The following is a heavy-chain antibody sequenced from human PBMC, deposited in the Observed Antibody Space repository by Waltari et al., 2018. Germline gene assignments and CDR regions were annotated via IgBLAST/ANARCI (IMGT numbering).Heavy chain of an antibody. V-gene: IGHV3-30*18. D-gene: IGHD6-13*01. CDR3: AKDASSIAAADYFDY. J-gene: IGHJ4*02. Sequence: QVQLVESGGGVVQPGRSLRLSCAASGFTFSSSGMHWVRQAPGKGLEWVAVIWYDGSNKYYADSVKGRFTISRDNSKNTLYLQMNSLRAEDTAMYYCAKDASSIAAADYFDYWGQGTLVTVSS. CDR1: GFTFSSSG. CDR2: IWYDGSNK.